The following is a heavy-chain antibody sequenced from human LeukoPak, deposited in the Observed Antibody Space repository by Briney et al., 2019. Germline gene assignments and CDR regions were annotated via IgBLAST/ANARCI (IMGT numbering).Heavy chain of an antibody. CDR1: GGSISSGTYY. J-gene: IGHJ6*03. V-gene: IGHV4-61*02. D-gene: IGHD3-10*01. CDR2: IYTSGST. CDR3: ARERVYGSGSYYDYYYYMDV. Sequence: SQTLSLTCTVSGGSISSGTYYWNWIRQPAGKGLEWIGRIYTSGSTNYNPSLKSRVTISVDTSKNQFSLRLSSVTAADTAVYYCARERVYGSGSYYDYYYYMDVWGKGTTVTISS.